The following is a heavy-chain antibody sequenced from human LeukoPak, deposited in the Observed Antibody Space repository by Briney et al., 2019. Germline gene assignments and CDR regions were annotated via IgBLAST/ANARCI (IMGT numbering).Heavy chain of an antibody. V-gene: IGHV3-23*01. CDR3: ARETHPAAAVDY. CDR1: GFIFSNYG. D-gene: IGHD6-13*01. J-gene: IGHJ4*02. Sequence: SGGSLRLSCAASGFIFSNYGMNWVRQAPGKGLEWVSGITGGGLTYYASSVKGRFTISRDNSKKTLYLQINSLRAEDTAVYFCARETHPAAAVDYWGQGTLVTVSS. CDR2: ITGGGLT.